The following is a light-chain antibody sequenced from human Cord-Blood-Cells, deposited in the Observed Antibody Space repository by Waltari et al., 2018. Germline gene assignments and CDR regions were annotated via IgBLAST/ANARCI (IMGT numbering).Light chain of an antibody. CDR3: QQRSNWPLT. Sequence: ILLTQSPATLSLSPGERATLSFRASQSVSSYLAWYQQKPGQAPRLLIYDASNRATGIPARFSGSGSGTDFTLTISSLEPEDFAVYYCQQRSNWPLTFGGGTKVGIK. CDR2: DAS. J-gene: IGKJ4*01. V-gene: IGKV3-11*01. CDR1: QSVSSY.